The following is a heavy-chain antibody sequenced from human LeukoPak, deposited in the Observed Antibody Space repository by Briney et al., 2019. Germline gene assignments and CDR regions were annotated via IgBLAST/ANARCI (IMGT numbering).Heavy chain of an antibody. J-gene: IGHJ4*02. CDR2: IKQDGSEK. V-gene: IGHV3-7*01. D-gene: IGHD3-3*01. Sequence: GGSLRLSCAASGFTFSSYWMSWVRQAPGKGLEWVANIKQDGSEKYYVDSVKGRFTISRDNAKNSLYLQMNSLRAEDTAVYYGAREYDFWSGYYTSDYWGQGTLVTVSS. CDR3: AREYDFWSGYYTSDY. CDR1: GFTFSSYW.